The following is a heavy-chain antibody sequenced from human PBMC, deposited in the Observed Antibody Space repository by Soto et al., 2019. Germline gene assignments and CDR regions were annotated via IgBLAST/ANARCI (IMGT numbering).Heavy chain of an antibody. J-gene: IGHJ4*02. D-gene: IGHD4-17*01. CDR1: GGSVSDKTYY. CDR3: ARTTAVPNTLRSRYFFDY. Sequence: SETPSLTCSVSGGSVSDKTYYWSWIRQPPGKRLEWIGYVYYSGTTNYNPSLKSRVTIPVDLSKNRFSLRLSSVTTADTALYYCARTTAVPNTLRSRYFFDYWGQETPVTVSS. CDR2: VYYSGTT. V-gene: IGHV4-61*01.